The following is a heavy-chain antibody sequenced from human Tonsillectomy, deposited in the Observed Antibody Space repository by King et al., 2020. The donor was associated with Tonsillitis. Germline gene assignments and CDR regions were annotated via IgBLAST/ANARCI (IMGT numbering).Heavy chain of an antibody. D-gene: IGHD4-17*01. CDR2: INPSGGST. Sequence: VQLVESGAEVKKPGASVKVSCKASGYTFTSYYIHWVRQAPGQGLEWMGIINPSGGSTSYAQKFQGRVTMTRDTSTSTVYMELSSLRSEDTAVYYCARDPATTVTHYFFDYWGQGTLVTVSS. J-gene: IGHJ4*02. CDR3: ARDPATTVTHYFFDY. V-gene: IGHV1-46*01. CDR1: GYTFTSYY.